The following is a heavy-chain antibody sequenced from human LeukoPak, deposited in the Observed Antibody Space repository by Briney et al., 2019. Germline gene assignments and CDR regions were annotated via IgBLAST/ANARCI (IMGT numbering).Heavy chain of an antibody. J-gene: IGHJ4*02. CDR1: GGSISSSSYY. Sequence: SETLSLTCTVSGGSISSSSYYWGWIRQPPGKGLEWIGSIYYSGNTYYNPSLKSRVSISVDTSKNQFSLKLSSVTAADTAVYYCARHPGRLFDYWGQGTLVTVSS. CDR2: IYYSGNT. CDR3: ARHPGRLFDY. V-gene: IGHV4-39*01.